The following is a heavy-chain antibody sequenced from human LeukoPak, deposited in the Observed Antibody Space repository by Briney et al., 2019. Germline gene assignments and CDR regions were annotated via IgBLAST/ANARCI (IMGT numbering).Heavy chain of an antibody. V-gene: IGHV3-30*18. Sequence: GGSLRLSCEASGFTFSSYGMHWVRQAPGKGLEWVAVISYDGSNKYYADSVKGRFTISRDNSKNTLYLQMNSLRAEDTAVYYCAKLVGATLFDYWGQGTLVTVSS. CDR2: ISYDGSNK. CDR1: GFTFSSYG. D-gene: IGHD1-26*01. J-gene: IGHJ4*02. CDR3: AKLVGATLFDY.